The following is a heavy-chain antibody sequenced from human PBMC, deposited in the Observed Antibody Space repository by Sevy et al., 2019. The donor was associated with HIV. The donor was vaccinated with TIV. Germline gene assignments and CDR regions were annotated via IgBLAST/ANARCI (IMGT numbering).Heavy chain of an antibody. D-gene: IGHD3-3*01. CDR2: ISNSGST. J-gene: IGHJ6*04. Sequence: SETLSLTCTVSGESVTSASYYWSWLRHQPGKGLEWIGYISNSGSTVHNPSLGSRITISIDTSNSQLFLKLSSTTAADTATYYCAGGFLERLFHGNINSQHYGMDVWGRGTTVTVSS. V-gene: IGHV4-31*03. CDR1: GESVTSASYY. CDR3: AGGFLERLFHGNINSQHYGMDV.